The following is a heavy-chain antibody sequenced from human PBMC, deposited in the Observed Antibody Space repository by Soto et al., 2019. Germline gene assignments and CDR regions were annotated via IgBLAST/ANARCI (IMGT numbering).Heavy chain of an antibody. J-gene: IGHJ4*02. CDR2: MNPTSGNT. V-gene: IGHV1-8*01. CDR3: TRRARIGKQLWLPFDS. Sequence: QVQLVQSGAEVKKPGASVMVSCKASGYTFRDYDINWVRQASGQGLEWMGWMNPTSGNTAYAQKFQGRVTMTGDTTTNTACMELTSLTSADTAVYYCTRRARIGKQLWLPFDSWAQGTLVTVSS. D-gene: IGHD3-22*01. CDR1: GYTFRDYD.